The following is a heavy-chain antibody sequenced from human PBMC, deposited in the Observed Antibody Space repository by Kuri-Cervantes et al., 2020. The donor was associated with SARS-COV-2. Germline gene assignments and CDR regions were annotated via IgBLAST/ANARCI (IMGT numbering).Heavy chain of an antibody. CDR1: GYSISSGYY. Sequence: SETLSLTCTVSGYSISSGYYWGWIRQSPGKGLEWIGSMYHSGSTTYNPFLKSRVTISVDTSKNQFSLKLSSVTAADTAVYYCARHALELLPDYYYYYYYMDVWGKGTTVTVSS. CDR2: MYHSGST. CDR3: ARHALELLPDYYYYYYYMDV. V-gene: IGHV4-38-2*02. D-gene: IGHD1-26*01. J-gene: IGHJ6*03.